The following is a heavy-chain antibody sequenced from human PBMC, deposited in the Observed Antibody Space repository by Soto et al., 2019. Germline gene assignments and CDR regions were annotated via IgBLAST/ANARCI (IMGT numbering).Heavy chain of an antibody. V-gene: IGHV2-26*01. Sequence: PTETLTLTCTDSGFSLSNARMGVSWIRQPPGRALEWLAHIFSNDEKSYSTSLKSRLTISKDTSKSQVVLTMTNMDPVDTATYYCARIRNGYGGNSGLNWFDPWGQGTLVTVSS. CDR2: IFSNDEK. CDR1: GFSLSNARMG. D-gene: IGHD4-17*01. CDR3: ARIRNGYGGNSGLNWFDP. J-gene: IGHJ5*02.